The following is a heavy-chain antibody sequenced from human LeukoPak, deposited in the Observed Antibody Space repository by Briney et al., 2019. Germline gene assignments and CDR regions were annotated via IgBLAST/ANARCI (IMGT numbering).Heavy chain of an antibody. CDR3: ARDVGGYNYGYSFDY. Sequence: SETLSLTCTVSGGSISGYYWSWIRQPPGKGLEWIGNIYYSGSTNYNPSLKSRVTISVETSKNQFSLKLSSVTAADTAVYFCARDVGGYNYGYSFDYWGQGTLVTVSS. CDR2: IYYSGST. V-gene: IGHV4-59*12. CDR1: GGSISGYY. D-gene: IGHD5-18*01. J-gene: IGHJ4*02.